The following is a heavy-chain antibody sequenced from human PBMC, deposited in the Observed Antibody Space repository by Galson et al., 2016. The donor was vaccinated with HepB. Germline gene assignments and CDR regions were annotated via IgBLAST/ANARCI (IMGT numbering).Heavy chain of an antibody. D-gene: IGHD1-26*01. V-gene: IGHV6-1*01. CDR1: GDSVFSDNAA. Sequence: CAISGDSVFSDNAAWTWIRQSPPRGLEWLGRTYYRSNWYIDYELSEKSRITINPDTSKNQFSLQLNSVTPEDTAVYYCARERGGTYYWGQGTLVTVSS. J-gene: IGHJ4*02. CDR2: TYYRSNWYI. CDR3: ARERGGTYY.